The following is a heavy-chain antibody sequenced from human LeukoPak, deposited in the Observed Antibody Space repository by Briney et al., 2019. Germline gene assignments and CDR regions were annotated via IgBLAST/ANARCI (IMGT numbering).Heavy chain of an antibody. CDR2: IYYSGST. D-gene: IGHD1-26*01. CDR3: ARAWAVPPHWYFDL. J-gene: IGHJ2*01. Sequence: SETLSLTCTVSGGSISSYYWSWIRQPSGKGLEWIGYIYYSGSTNYNPSLKSRVTMSLDTSKNQFSLKLSSVTAADTAVYYCARAWAVPPHWYFDLWGRGTLVTVSS. CDR1: GGSISSYY. V-gene: IGHV4-59*01.